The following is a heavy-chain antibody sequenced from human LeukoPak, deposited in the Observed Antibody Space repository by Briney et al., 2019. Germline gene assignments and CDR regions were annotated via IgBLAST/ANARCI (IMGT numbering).Heavy chain of an antibody. CDR2: ISSSSSYV. V-gene: IGHV3-21*01. CDR1: GFTFSSYS. J-gene: IGHJ4*02. CDR3: ARDFNWNFLDY. D-gene: IGHD1-7*01. Sequence: GGSLRLSCAASGFTFSSYSMNWVRQAPGKGLEWVSSISSSSSYVYYADSVKGRFTISRDNAKNSLYLQMNSLRAEDTAVYYCARDFNWNFLDYWGQGTLVTVSS.